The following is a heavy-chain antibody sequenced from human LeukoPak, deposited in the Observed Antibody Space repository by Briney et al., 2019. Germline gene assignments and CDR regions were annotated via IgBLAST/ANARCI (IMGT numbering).Heavy chain of an antibody. Sequence: GGSLRLSCAASGFTFSSYGMHWVRQAPGKGLEWVAVISYDGSNKYYADSVKGRFTISRDNSKNTLYLQMNSLRAEDTAVYYCARDYYDSSGYYYFDYWGQGTLVTVSS. V-gene: IGHV3-30*03. J-gene: IGHJ4*02. CDR2: ISYDGSNK. CDR3: ARDYYDSSGYYYFDY. CDR1: GFTFSSYG. D-gene: IGHD3-22*01.